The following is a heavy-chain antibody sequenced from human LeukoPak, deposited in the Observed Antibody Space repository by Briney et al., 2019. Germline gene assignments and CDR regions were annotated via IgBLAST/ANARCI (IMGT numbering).Heavy chain of an antibody. J-gene: IGHJ4*02. D-gene: IGHD2-2*01. V-gene: IGHV4-39*07. CDR1: GGSIRSSSYY. CDR3: ARGLVVPAAIVFDY. CDR2: INHSGST. Sequence: SETLSLTCTVSGGSIRSSSYYWGWIRQPPGKGLEWIGEINHSGSTNYNPSLKSRVTISVDTSKNQFSLKLSSVTAADTAVYYCARGLVVPAAIVFDYWGQGTLVTVSS.